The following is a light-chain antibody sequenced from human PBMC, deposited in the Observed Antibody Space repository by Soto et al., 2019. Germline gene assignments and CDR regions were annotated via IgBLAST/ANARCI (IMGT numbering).Light chain of an antibody. CDR2: DVT. V-gene: IGLV2-11*01. J-gene: IGLJ3*02. Sequence: QSVLTQPRSVSGSPGQSVTISCTGTSSDVGAYNYVSWYQQHPGKAPKLMIYDVTTRPSGVPDRFSGSKSGNTASLTISGLQAEDEADYYCSSYAGSYTPVVFGGGTKVTVL. CDR1: SSDVGAYNY. CDR3: SSYAGSYTPVV.